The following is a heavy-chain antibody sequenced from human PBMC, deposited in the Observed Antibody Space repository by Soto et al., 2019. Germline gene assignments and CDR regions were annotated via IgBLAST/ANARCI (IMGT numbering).Heavy chain of an antibody. V-gene: IGHV4-59*01. Sequence: PSETLSLTCTVSGGSISSYYWSWIRQPPGKGLEWIGYIYYSGSTNYNPSLKSRVTISVDTSKNQFSLKLSSVTAADTAVYYCAXEYYDSSGYYYFYYFDYWGQGTLVTVSS. D-gene: IGHD3-22*01. CDR1: GGSISSYY. CDR2: IYYSGST. J-gene: IGHJ4*02. CDR3: AXEYYDSSGYYYFYYFDY.